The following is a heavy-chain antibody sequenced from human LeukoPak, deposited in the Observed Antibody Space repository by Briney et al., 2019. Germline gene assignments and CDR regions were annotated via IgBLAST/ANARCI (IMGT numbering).Heavy chain of an antibody. D-gene: IGHD1-26*01. CDR2: VSNDGNTK. Sequence: GGSLRLSCAASGSTFSSFGMHWVRQAPAKGLEWVAIVSNDGNTKYHADSVKGRFTISRANSKKTLFLQMDSLRVEDTAVYYCVRDGIVGAGGDYWGQGTLVTVSS. CDR3: VRDGIVGAGGDY. CDR1: GSTFSSFG. J-gene: IGHJ4*02. V-gene: IGHV3-30*03.